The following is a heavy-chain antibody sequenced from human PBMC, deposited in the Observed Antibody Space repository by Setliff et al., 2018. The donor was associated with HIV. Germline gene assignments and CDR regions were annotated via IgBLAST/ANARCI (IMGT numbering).Heavy chain of an antibody. J-gene: IGHJ3*01. Sequence: ASVKVSCKASGYTFTSYDVNWVRQAPGQGLEWMGWMNPNSGNTGYAQNFQGRVTMTRNTSISTAYMELTSLRFEDTAVYYCARGSIPEQYIMTGYSKPRAGALDFWGQGTMVTVSS. CDR1: GYTFTSYD. D-gene: IGHD3-9*01. V-gene: IGHV1-8*01. CDR2: MNPNSGNT. CDR3: ARGSIPEQYIMTGYSKPRAGALDF.